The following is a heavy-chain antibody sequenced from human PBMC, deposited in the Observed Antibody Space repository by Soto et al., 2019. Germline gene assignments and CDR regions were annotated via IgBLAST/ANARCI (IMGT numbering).Heavy chain of an antibody. CDR1: GFTFSSYA. Sequence: GGSLRFSCAASGFTFSSYAMRWVRQAPGKGLEWVAVISYDGSNKYYADSVKGRFTISRDNSKNTVDLQMNSLRAEDTAVYYCAKVGPYDSGSYMFRYNWFDPWGQGTLVTVSS. CDR3: AKVGPYDSGSYMFRYNWFDP. V-gene: IGHV3-30*14. J-gene: IGHJ5*02. CDR2: ISYDGSNK. D-gene: IGHD3-10*01.